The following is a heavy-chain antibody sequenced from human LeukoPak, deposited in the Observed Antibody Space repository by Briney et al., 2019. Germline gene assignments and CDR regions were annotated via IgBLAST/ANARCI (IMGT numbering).Heavy chain of an antibody. D-gene: IGHD6-19*01. J-gene: IGHJ6*03. CDR3: ARIGFGIAVAGPYYYYYMDV. CDR1: GFTFSSYS. V-gene: IGHV3-21*01. CDR2: ISSSSSYI. Sequence: GGSLRLSCAASGFTFSSYSMNWVRQAPGKGLEWVSSISSSSSYIYYADSVKGRFTISRDNAKNSLYLQMNSLRAEDTAVYYCARIGFGIAVAGPYYYYYMDVWGKGTTVTVSS.